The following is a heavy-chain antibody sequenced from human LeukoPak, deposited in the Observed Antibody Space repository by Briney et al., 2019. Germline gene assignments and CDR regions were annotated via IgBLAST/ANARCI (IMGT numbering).Heavy chain of an antibody. CDR1: GFTFSSYA. CDR3: AKGDYYGSGSYFFDS. J-gene: IGHJ4*02. CDR2: ISGSGGST. V-gene: IGHV3-23*01. Sequence: PGGSLRLSCAASGFTFSSYAMSWVRQAPGKGLEWVSAISGSGGSTYHAESVKGRFTISRHNSKNTLYLQMNSLRAEDTAVYYCAKGDYYGSGSYFFDSWGQGALVTVSS. D-gene: IGHD3-10*01.